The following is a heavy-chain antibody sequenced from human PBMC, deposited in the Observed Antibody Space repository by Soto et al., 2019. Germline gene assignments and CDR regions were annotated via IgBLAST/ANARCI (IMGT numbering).Heavy chain of an antibody. J-gene: IGHJ6*01. CDR1: SDTFRGYA. V-gene: IGHV3-23*01. Sequence: VWSLRLSCAASSDTFRGYAMSWVRQAPGKGLEWVSGIGADGESTLYGDSVKGRCSISRDNSKNTLYLQLNSLRVEDTATYYCAKDFSVWGYKIGYHLEYWGPGTTVTVSS. CDR2: IGADGEST. D-gene: IGHD3-22*01. CDR3: AKDFSVWGYKIGYHLEY.